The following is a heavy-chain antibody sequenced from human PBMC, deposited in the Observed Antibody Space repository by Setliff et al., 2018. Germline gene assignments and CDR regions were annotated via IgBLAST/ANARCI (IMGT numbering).Heavy chain of an antibody. CDR2: IKQDGSTK. D-gene: IGHD3-22*01. CDR3: VRDDADNYDAFDN. CDR1: GLTFSSDP. Sequence: PGGSLRLSCAASGLTFSSDPMSWVRQAPGKGLEWVADIKQDGSTKYYLDSVKGRFTISRDNAKRSLYLQMNGLRADDTGVYYCVRDDADNYDAFDNWGQGTLVTVSS. J-gene: IGHJ3*02. V-gene: IGHV3-7*01.